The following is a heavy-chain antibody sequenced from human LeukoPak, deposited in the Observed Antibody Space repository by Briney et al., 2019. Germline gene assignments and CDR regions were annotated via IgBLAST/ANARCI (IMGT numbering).Heavy chain of an antibody. CDR1: GFTFSSYG. J-gene: IGHJ6*03. Sequence: GGSLRLSCAASGFTFSSYGMHWVRQAPGKGLEWVAVISYDGSNKYYADSVKGRFTISRDNSKNTLYLQMNSLRAEDTAVYYCANPYYMDVWGKGTTVTVSS. CDR2: ISYDGSNK. CDR3: ANPYYMDV. V-gene: IGHV3-30*18.